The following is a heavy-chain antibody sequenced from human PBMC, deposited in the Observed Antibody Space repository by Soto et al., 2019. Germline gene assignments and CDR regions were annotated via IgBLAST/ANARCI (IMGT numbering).Heavy chain of an antibody. CDR2: IIPIFGTA. CDR1: GGTFSSYA. J-gene: IGHJ4*02. V-gene: IGHV1-69*01. Sequence: QVQLVQSGAEVKKPGSSVRVSCKASGGTFSSYAISWVRQAPGQGLEWMGGIIPIFGTANYAQKFQGRVTITADESTSTAYMELSSLRSEDTAMYYCASPGHYDSSGSFDYWGQGTLVTVSS. D-gene: IGHD3-22*01. CDR3: ASPGHYDSSGSFDY.